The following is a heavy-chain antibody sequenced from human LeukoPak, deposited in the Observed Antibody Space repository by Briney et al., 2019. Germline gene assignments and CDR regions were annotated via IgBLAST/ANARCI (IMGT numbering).Heavy chain of an antibody. CDR1: GFTFSSYA. CDR3: ARDLGGSGSYYNDNYFDY. Sequence: GGSLRLSCAASGFTFSSYAMHWVRQAPGKGLEYVSAISSNGGSTYYANSVKGRFTISRDNSKNTLYLQMGSLRAEDMAVYYCARDLGGSGSYYNDNYFDYWGQGTLVTVSS. J-gene: IGHJ4*02. CDR2: ISSNGGST. D-gene: IGHD3-10*01. V-gene: IGHV3-64*01.